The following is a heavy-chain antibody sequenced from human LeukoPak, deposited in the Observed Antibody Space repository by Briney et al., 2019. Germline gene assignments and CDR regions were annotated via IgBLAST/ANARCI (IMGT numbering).Heavy chain of an antibody. CDR2: IIPIFGTA. CDR3: ATVVGDPAAGTFGWFDP. Sequence: SVKVSCKASGGTFSSHAISWVRQAPGQGLEWMGGIIPIFGTANYAQKFQGRVTITTDESTSTAYMELSSLRSEDTAVYYCATVVGDPAAGTFGWFDPWGQGTLVTVSS. D-gene: IGHD6-13*01. J-gene: IGHJ5*02. CDR1: GGTFSSHA. V-gene: IGHV1-69*05.